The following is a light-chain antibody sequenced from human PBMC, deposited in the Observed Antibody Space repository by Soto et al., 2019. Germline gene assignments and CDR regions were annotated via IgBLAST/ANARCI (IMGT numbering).Light chain of an antibody. J-gene: IGKJ1*01. CDR1: QSVSSY. Sequence: IVLKQSPATLSLSPGERATLSCRASQSVSSYLAWYQQTPGQAPRLLIYGASTRATGIPVRFSGSASGTEFTLTISSLQSEDFTVYYCQQYNKWPLTFGQGTKVDIK. CDR2: GAS. CDR3: QQYNKWPLT. V-gene: IGKV3-15*01.